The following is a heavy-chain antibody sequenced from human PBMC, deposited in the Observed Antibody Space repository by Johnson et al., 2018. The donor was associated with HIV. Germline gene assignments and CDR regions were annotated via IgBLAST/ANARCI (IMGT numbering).Heavy chain of an antibody. CDR3: ASEMATICPQNFCDAFDI. J-gene: IGHJ3*02. CDR1: GFTFSSYA. CDR2: ISYDGSNK. V-gene: IGHV3-30*04. Sequence: QVQLVESGGGVVQPGRSLRLSCAASGFTFSSYAMHWVRQAPGKGLEWVAVISYDGSNKYYADSVKGRFTISRDNSKNTLYLQMNSLRAEDTAVYYCASEMATICPQNFCDAFDIWGQGTMVTVSS. D-gene: IGHD5-24*01.